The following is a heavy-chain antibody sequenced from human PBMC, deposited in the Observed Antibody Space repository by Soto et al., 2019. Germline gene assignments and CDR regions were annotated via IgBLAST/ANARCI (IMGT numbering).Heavy chain of an antibody. J-gene: IGHJ4*02. CDR1: GGSVSSGSYS. V-gene: IGHV4-61*01. CDR2: ISYSGST. CDR3: ARYTTGGTGFDY. Sequence: PSETLSLTCTVSGGSVSSGSYSWSWIRQPPGKGLEWIGYISYSGSTNYKSSLKSRVTISKDTSENQFSLKLSSVTAADTAVYYCARYTTGGTGFDYWGQGTLVTVSS. D-gene: IGHD1-1*01.